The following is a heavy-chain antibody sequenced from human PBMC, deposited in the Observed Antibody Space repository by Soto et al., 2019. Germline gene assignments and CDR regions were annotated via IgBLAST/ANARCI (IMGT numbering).Heavy chain of an antibody. CDR1: GFTFDDYT. CDR2: ISWDGGST. J-gene: IGHJ6*02. D-gene: IGHD2-15*01. Sequence: GGSLRLSCAASGFTFDDYTMHWVRQAPGKGLEWVSLISWDGGSTYYADSVKGRFTISRDNSKNSLYLQMNSLRTEDTALYYCAKDLGYCSGGSCYPYGMDVWGQGTTVTVSS. V-gene: IGHV3-43*01. CDR3: AKDLGYCSGGSCYPYGMDV.